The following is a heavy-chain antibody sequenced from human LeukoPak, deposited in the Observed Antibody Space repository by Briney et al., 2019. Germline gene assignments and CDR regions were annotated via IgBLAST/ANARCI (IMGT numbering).Heavy chain of an antibody. D-gene: IGHD3-22*01. J-gene: IGHJ1*01. CDR2: ISSNGGST. CDR1: GFTFSSYA. Sequence: GGSLRLSCSASGFTFSSYAMHWVRQAPGKGLEYVSAISSNGGSTYYADSVKGRFTISRDNSKNTLYLQMSSLRAEDTAVYYCVKADYYDSNTYRAQFFQHWGQGTLVTVSS. V-gene: IGHV3-64D*06. CDR3: VKADYYDSNTYRAQFFQH.